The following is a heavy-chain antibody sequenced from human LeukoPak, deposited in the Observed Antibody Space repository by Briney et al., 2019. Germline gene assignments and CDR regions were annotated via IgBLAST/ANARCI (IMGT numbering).Heavy chain of an antibody. CDR1: GGSISSYY. CDR2: IYYSGST. Sequence: PSETLSLTCTVSGGSISSYYWSWIRQPPGKGLEWIGYIYYSGSTNYNPSLKSRVTISVDTSKNQFSLKLSSVTAADTAVYYCAREDYSNYEGNYFDYRGQGTLVTVSS. J-gene: IGHJ4*02. V-gene: IGHV4-59*01. CDR3: AREDYSNYEGNYFDY. D-gene: IGHD4-11*01.